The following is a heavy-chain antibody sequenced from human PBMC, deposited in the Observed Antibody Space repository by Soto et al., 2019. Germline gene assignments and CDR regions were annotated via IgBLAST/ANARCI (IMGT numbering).Heavy chain of an antibody. Sequence: QVQLQESGPGLVKPSQTLSLTCTVSGGSISSGDYYWSWIRQPPGKGLAWIGYIYYSRSTYYNPSRKSRVTRSVDTSKNQFSLKLSSVTAADPAVYYCAAERIAARRFGYWGQGTLVTVSS. CDR3: AAERIAARRFGY. D-gene: IGHD6-6*01. J-gene: IGHJ4*02. CDR1: GGSISSGDYY. CDR2: IYYSRST. V-gene: IGHV4-30-4*01.